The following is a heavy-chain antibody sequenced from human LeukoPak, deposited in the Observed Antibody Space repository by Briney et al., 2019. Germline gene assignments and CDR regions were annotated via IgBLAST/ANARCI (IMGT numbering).Heavy chain of an antibody. CDR1: GFTFSSYS. Sequence: GGSLRLSCAASGFTFSSYSMNWVRQAPGKGLEWVSYISSSSSTIYYADSVKGRLTISRDNAKNSLYLRMNSLRAEDTAVYYCAKVLLMAFDIWGQGTMVTVSS. CDR3: AKVLLMAFDI. J-gene: IGHJ3*02. D-gene: IGHD3-10*01. CDR2: ISSSSSTI. V-gene: IGHV3-48*04.